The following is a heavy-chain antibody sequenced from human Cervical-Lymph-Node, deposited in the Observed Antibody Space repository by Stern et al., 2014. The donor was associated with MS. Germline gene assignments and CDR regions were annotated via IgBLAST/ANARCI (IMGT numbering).Heavy chain of an antibody. D-gene: IGHD3-9*01. V-gene: IGHV5-51*01. Sequence: EVQLVESGAEVKKPGESLKISCQGSGYIFTTYWIAWVRQMPGKGLEWMGTIYPGASDSRYSPSFQGQVTISVDKSINTAYLQWSSLRASDTAMYYCARGTFDWLSTVFDFWGQGTLVTVSS. J-gene: IGHJ4*02. CDR1: GYIFTTYW. CDR2: IYPGASDS. CDR3: ARGTFDWLSTVFDF.